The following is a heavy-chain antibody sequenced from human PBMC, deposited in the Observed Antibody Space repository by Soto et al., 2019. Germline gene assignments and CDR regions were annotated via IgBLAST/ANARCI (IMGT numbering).Heavy chain of an antibody. V-gene: IGHV1-18*01. Sequence: ASVKVSCKASGYTFTSDGISWVRQAPGQGLEWMGWISGYNGNTNYAQKLQGRVTMTTDTSTSTAYVELRRLRSDDTAVYYCARECEGLYHGSGLPPGYWGQGPLVTVSS. D-gene: IGHD3-10*01. J-gene: IGHJ4*02. CDR2: ISGYNGNT. CDR3: ARECEGLYHGSGLPPGY. CDR1: GYTFTSDG.